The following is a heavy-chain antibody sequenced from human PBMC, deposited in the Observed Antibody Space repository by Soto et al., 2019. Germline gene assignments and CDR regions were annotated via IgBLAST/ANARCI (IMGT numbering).Heavy chain of an antibody. Sequence: PGESLKISCKGSGYSFTSYWISWVRQMPGKGLEWMGRIDPSDSYTNYSPSFQGHVTISADKSINTAYLQWSSLKASDTAMYYCASRVMGSSWYFGMDVWGQGTTVTVSS. V-gene: IGHV5-10-1*01. CDR3: ASRVMGSSWYFGMDV. CDR2: IDPSDSYT. D-gene: IGHD6-13*01. J-gene: IGHJ6*02. CDR1: GYSFTSYW.